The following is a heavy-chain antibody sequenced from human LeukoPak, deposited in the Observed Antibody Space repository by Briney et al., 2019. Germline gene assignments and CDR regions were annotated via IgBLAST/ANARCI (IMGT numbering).Heavy chain of an antibody. V-gene: IGHV1-18*01. J-gene: IGHJ4*02. CDR3: ARDAIITVTTGFAFDY. Sequence: ASVKVSCKASGYTFTSYGISRVRQAPGQGLEWMGWISVYNGNTKYAQNLQGRVTMTTDTSTSTAYMELRSLRSDDTAVYYCARDAIITVTTGFAFDYWGQGTLVTVSS. CDR2: ISVYNGNT. CDR1: GYTFTSYG. D-gene: IGHD4-17*01.